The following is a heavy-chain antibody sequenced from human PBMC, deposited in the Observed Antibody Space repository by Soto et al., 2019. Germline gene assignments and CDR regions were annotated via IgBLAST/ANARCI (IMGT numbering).Heavy chain of an antibody. CDR1: GYDFTAYD. Sequence: ASVKVSCKASGYDFTAYDINWARQASGQGLEWMGWMNPINGATGSARRFQGRVSMTRNTATGTAYLELTSLRSDDSAVYYCGRGPSPRAPAGGTPYYYAMDVWGRGTTVTVSS. CDR2: MNPINGAT. CDR3: GRGPSPRAPAGGTPYYYAMDV. J-gene: IGHJ6*02. D-gene: IGHD6-13*01. V-gene: IGHV1-8*02.